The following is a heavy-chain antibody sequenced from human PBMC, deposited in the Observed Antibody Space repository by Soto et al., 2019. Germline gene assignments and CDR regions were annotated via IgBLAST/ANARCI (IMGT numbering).Heavy chain of an antibody. Sequence: PSETLSLTCTVSGGSISSGDYYWSWIRQPPGKGLEWIGYIYYSGSTYYNPSLKSRVTISVDTSKNQFSLKLSSVTAADTAVYYCARDRGCSSTSCHLGTWFDPWGQGTLVTVSS. D-gene: IGHD2-2*01. CDR1: GGSISSGDYY. J-gene: IGHJ5*02. CDR3: ARDRGCSSTSCHLGTWFDP. V-gene: IGHV4-30-4*01. CDR2: IYYSGST.